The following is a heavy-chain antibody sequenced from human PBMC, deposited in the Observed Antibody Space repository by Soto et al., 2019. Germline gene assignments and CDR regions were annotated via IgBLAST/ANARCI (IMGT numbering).Heavy chain of an antibody. D-gene: IGHD2-15*01. Sequence: SVKVSCKASGGTFSSYAISWVRQAPGQGLEWMGGIIPIFGTANYAQKFQGRVTITADESTSTAYMELSSLRSEDTAVYYCARGGGYCSGGSCPSIDYYYGMDVWGQGTTVTVSS. V-gene: IGHV1-69*13. J-gene: IGHJ6*02. CDR3: ARGGGYCSGGSCPSIDYYYGMDV. CDR1: GGTFSSYA. CDR2: IIPIFGTA.